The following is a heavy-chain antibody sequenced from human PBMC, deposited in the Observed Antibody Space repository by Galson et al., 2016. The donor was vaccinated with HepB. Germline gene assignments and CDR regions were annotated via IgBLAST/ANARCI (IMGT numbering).Heavy chain of an antibody. Sequence: QSGAEVKKPGESLRISCKGSGYTFMNYWISWVRQTPGKGLEWMGIIYPGDSDTRHSPSFQGQVIISADKSMNTAYLQWSSLKASDTAIYYCARERAGGIGAPISAFDLWGQGTMVTVSS. CDR3: ARERAGGIGAPISAFDL. CDR1: GYTFMNYW. J-gene: IGHJ3*01. D-gene: IGHD3-10*01. CDR2: IYPGDSDT. V-gene: IGHV5-51*01.